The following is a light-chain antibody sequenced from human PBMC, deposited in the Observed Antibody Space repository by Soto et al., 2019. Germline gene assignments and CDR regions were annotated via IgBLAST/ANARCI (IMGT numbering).Light chain of an antibody. V-gene: IGKV3-15*01. CDR3: QQYNNGPPIT. Sequence: EIVSTHAPATRYGTHAERATLSCRASQSVSSNLAWYQQKPGQAPRLLIYAASTRATGLPARFSGSGSGTEFTLTISSLQSEDFAVYYCQQYNNGPPITFGQGTRLDIK. CDR2: AAS. CDR1: QSVSSN. J-gene: IGKJ5*01.